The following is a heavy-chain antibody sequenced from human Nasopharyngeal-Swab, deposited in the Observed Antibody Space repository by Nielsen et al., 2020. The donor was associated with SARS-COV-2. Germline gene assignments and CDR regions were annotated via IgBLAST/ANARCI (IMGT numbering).Heavy chain of an antibody. Sequence: CGPTLVKPTQTLTLTCTFSGFSLSTRGMCVSWIRQPPGKALEWLALIDLDDDKYYSTSLKTRLTISKDTSKNQWVLTMTNMDPVDTTTYYCAQNRGGSCSGFFGYWGQGTLVTVSS. CDR3: AQNRGGSCSGFFGY. V-gene: IGHV2-70*01. CDR1: GFSLSTRGMC. D-gene: IGHD2-15*01. J-gene: IGHJ4*02. CDR2: IDLDDDK.